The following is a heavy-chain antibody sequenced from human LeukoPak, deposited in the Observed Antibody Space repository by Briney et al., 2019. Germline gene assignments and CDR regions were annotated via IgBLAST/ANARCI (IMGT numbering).Heavy chain of an antibody. J-gene: IGHJ4*02. V-gene: IGHV1-2*06. CDR1: GYTFTGYF. CDR2: INLNSGGT. CDR3: ATVVGGTNYYDSSGYYYGY. D-gene: IGHD3-22*01. Sequence: ASVKVSCKASGYTFTGYFMHWVRQAPGQGLEWMGRINLNSGGTYYAQNFQGRVTMTRDTSISTAYVELSRLTSDDTAVYYCATVVGGTNYYDSSGYYYGYWGQGTLVTVSS.